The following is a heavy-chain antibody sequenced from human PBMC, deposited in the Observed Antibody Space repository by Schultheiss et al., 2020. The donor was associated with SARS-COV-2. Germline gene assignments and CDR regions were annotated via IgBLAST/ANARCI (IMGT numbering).Heavy chain of an antibody. Sequence: SVKVSCKASGGTFSSYTIGWVRQVPGQGLEWMGRIIPMLDVATYAQKFQGRVTMTTDTSTSTAYMELTSLRSDDTAVYYCARDLVAATNWFDPWGQGTLVTVSS. D-gene: IGHD2-15*01. CDR1: GGTFSSYT. CDR3: ARDLVAATNWFDP. CDR2: IIPMLDVA. V-gene: IGHV1-69*04. J-gene: IGHJ5*02.